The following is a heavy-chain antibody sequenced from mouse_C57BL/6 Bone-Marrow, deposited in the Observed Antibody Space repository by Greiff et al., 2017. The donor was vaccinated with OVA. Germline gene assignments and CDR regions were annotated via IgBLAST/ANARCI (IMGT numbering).Heavy chain of an antibody. CDR1: GFNIKDDY. CDR2: IDPENGDT. CDR3: TTPDLYFDY. J-gene: IGHJ2*01. V-gene: IGHV14-4*01. Sequence: EVQLQQSGAELVRPGASVKLSCTASGFNIKDDYMHWVKQRPEQGLEWIGWIDPENGDTEYASKFQGKATITADTSSNTAYLPLSSLTSEDTAVYYCTTPDLYFDYWGQGTTLTVSS.